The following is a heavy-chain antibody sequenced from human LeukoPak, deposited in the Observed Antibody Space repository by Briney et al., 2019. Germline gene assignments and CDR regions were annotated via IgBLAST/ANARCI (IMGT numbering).Heavy chain of an antibody. CDR3: ARGGSGGWYGDHDAFDI. D-gene: IGHD6-19*01. CDR1: GGSVSSGSYY. J-gene: IGHJ3*02. CDR2: IYYSGST. V-gene: IGHV4-61*01. Sequence: SETLSPTCTVSGGSVSSGSYYWSWIRQPPGKGLEWIGYIYYSGSTNYNPSLKSRVTISVDTSKNQFSLKLSSVTAADTAVYYCARGGSGGWYGDHDAFDIWGQGTMVTVSS.